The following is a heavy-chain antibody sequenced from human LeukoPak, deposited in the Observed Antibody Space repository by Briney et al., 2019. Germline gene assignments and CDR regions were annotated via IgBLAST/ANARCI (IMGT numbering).Heavy chain of an antibody. CDR3: ARRALYYYMDV. V-gene: IGHV3-7*01. J-gene: IGHJ6*03. Sequence: PGGSLRLSCAASGFTFSSYWMSWARQAPGKGLEWVAIIKEDRNVKYYVDSVKGRFTISRDNAENSLYLQMNSLRAEDTAVYYCARRALYYYMDVWGKGTTVTVSS. CDR2: IKEDRNVK. CDR1: GFTFSSYW.